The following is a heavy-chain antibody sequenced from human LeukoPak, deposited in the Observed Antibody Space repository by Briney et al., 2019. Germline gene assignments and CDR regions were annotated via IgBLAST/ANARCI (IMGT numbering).Heavy chain of an antibody. Sequence: GGSLKLSCAASGFTFDDYAMHWVRQAPGKGLEWVSLISWDGGSTYYADSVKGRFTISRDNSKNSLYLQMNSLRAEDTALYYCAKGTLPTGYYYMDVWGKGTTVTVSS. J-gene: IGHJ6*03. CDR2: ISWDGGST. CDR1: GFTFDDYA. CDR3: AKGTLPTGYYYMDV. V-gene: IGHV3-43D*03.